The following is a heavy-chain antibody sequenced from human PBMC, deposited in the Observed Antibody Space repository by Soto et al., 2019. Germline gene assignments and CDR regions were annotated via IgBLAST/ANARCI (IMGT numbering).Heavy chain of an antibody. V-gene: IGHV3-23*01. CDR2: LSGSGDST. CDR1: GFTFSHYA. Sequence: EVQLLESGGGLVQPGGALRLSCAASGFTFSHYAMSWVRQAPGKGLEWVSALSGSGDSTYYADSVKGRFTISRDNSKNTLYLQMNSLRAEDTAVYYWAKENIVVVTSGDLDYWGQGTLVTVSS. CDR3: AKENIVVVTSGDLDY. J-gene: IGHJ4*02. D-gene: IGHD2-21*02.